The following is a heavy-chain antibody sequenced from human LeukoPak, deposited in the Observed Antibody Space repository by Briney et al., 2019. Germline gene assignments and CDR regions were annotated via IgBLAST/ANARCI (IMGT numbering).Heavy chain of an antibody. D-gene: IGHD6-19*01. V-gene: IGHV4-39*01. J-gene: IGHJ5*02. Sequence: SETLSLTCTVSGGSISRSSYYWGRIPQPPGKGLEWIGSTYYGGSTYYSPSLKSRVTISVDTSKTHFSLRLSSVTAADTAMYYCARHQWLESKWFDPWGQGTLVTVSS. CDR2: TYYGGST. CDR1: GGSISRSSYY. CDR3: ARHQWLESKWFDP.